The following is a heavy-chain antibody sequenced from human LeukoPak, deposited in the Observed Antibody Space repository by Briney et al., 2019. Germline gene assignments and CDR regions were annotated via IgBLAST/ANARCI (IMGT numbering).Heavy chain of an antibody. CDR3: ARDPYSSGFNWFDA. CDR1: GFTFSSYE. J-gene: IGHJ5*02. V-gene: IGHV3-48*03. Sequence: PGGSLRLSCAASGFTFSSYEMNWVRQAPGKGLEWVSYISSDSDTIYYADSVKGRFTISRDNAKNSLYLQMNSLRDEDTAVYYCARDPYSSGFNWFDAWGQGTLVTVSS. D-gene: IGHD6-19*01. CDR2: ISSDSDTI.